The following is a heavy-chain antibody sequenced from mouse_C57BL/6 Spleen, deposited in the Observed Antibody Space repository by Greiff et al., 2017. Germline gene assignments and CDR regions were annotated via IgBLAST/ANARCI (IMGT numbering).Heavy chain of an antibody. CDR1: GFTFSSYA. Sequence: EVHLVESGGGLVKPGGSLKLSCAASGFTFSSYAMSWVRQTPEKRLEWVAPISAGGSYTYYPDNVKGRFTLTRDKAKNTLYLQMRHLKSEDTAMDYCARAPGPWYFDVWGTGTTVTVSS. V-gene: IGHV5-4*01. D-gene: IGHD4-1*01. J-gene: IGHJ1*03. CDR2: ISAGGSYT. CDR3: ARAPGPWYFDV.